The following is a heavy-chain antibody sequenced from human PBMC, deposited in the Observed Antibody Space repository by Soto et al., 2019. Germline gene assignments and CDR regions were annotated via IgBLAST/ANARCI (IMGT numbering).Heavy chain of an antibody. CDR2: IYWDDDK. J-gene: IGHJ4*02. D-gene: IGHD4-4*01. CDR1: GFSLSTSGVG. V-gene: IGHV2-5*02. Sequence: QITLKESGPTLVKPTQTLTLTCTFSGFSLSTSGVGVGWIRQPPGKALEWLALIYWDDDKRYSPSLKSRLTTXKXTHXNQVVLTMTNMDPVDTATYYCAHRVTTVTTWGFDYWGQGTLVTVSS. CDR3: AHRVTTVTTWGFDY.